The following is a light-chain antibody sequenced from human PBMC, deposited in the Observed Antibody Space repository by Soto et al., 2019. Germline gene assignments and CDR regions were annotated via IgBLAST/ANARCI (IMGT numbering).Light chain of an antibody. CDR2: EVS. Sequence: QSALTQPRSVSGSPGQSVTISCNGTSSDIGGYGYVSWYQQNPGKAPKLMIYEVSNRPSGVSNRFSASKSGNTASLTISGLQAEDEADYHCSSYSGSTAFYVFGTGTKLTVL. CDR1: SSDIGGYGY. J-gene: IGLJ1*01. CDR3: SSYSGSTAFYV. V-gene: IGLV2-14*01.